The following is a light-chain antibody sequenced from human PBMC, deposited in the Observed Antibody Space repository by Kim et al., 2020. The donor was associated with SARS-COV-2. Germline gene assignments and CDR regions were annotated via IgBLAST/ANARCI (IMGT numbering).Light chain of an antibody. CDR3: HQYATSPNT. CDR2: RAS. Sequence: EIVVTQSPGTLSLSPGERATLSCRASQSVGSNYLAWYQQKPGRAPRLLIYRASSRATGIPDRFSGSGSGTDFTLSISRLEPEDFAVYYCHQYATSPNTFGQGTKLEI. CDR1: QSVGSNY. J-gene: IGKJ2*01. V-gene: IGKV3-20*01.